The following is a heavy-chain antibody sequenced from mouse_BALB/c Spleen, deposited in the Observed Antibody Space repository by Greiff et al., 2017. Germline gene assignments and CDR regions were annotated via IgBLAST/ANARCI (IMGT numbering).Heavy chain of an antibody. CDR1: GYTFTSYW. CDR2: INPSTGYT. V-gene: IGHV1-7*01. J-gene: IGHJ3*01. CDR3: ARWGHEYGNYFAY. Sequence: QVQLQQSGAELAKPGASVKMSCKASGYTFTSYWMHWVKQRPGQGLEWIGYINPSTGYTEYNQKFKDKATLTADKSSSTAYMQLSSLTSEDSAVYYCARWGHEYGNYFAYWGQGTLVTVSA. D-gene: IGHD2-10*02.